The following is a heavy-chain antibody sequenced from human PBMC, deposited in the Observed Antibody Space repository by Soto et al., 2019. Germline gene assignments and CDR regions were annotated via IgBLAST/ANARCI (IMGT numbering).Heavy chain of an antibody. Sequence: EVQLVESGGGLVQPGGSLRLSCAASGFTFSNYPMNWVRQAPGKGLEWLSYIGGSTGTIFYADSVKGRFTISRDNAKNSLYLQMNSLRAEDTAVYYCARDGLSSNCLTCFDPWGQGTLVTVSS. J-gene: IGHJ5*02. CDR2: IGGSTGTI. V-gene: IGHV3-48*01. D-gene: IGHD6-13*01. CDR3: ARDGLSSNCLTCFDP. CDR1: GFTFSNYP.